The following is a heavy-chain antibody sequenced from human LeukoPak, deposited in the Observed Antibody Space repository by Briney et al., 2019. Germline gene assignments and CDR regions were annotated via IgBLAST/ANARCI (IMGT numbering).Heavy chain of an antibody. Sequence: SQTLSLTCAVSGGSISSGGYSWSWIRQPPGKGLEWIGYIYHSGSTYYNPSLKSRVTIPVDRSKNQFSLKLSSVTAADTAVYYCARGSGSVYYDSRGHWYFDLWGRGTLVTVSS. CDR1: GGSISSGGYS. D-gene: IGHD3-22*01. CDR2: IYHSGST. CDR3: ARGSGSVYYDSRGHWYFDL. V-gene: IGHV4-30-2*01. J-gene: IGHJ2*01.